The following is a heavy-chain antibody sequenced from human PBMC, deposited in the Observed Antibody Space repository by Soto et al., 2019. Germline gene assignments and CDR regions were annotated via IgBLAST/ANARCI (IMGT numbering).Heavy chain of an antibody. J-gene: IGHJ4*02. CDR1: GYNFNQYY. Sequence: QVQLVQSGAEVRKPGASVRLSCETSGYNFNQYYIHWVRQAPGQGLEWMGIINLKGGTTEYAHKLRGRVTVTGDTSTSTAYMKLSSLRSEDTAVYFCARGPDDSDVPRWDYWGQGTLVTVSS. V-gene: IGHV1-46*02. D-gene: IGHD4-17*01. CDR2: INLKGGTT. CDR3: ARGPDDSDVPRWDY.